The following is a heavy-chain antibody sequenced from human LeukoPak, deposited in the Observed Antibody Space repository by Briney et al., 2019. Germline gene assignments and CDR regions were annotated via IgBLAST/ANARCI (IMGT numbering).Heavy chain of an antibody. CDR2: INTGNGNT. V-gene: IGHV1-3*04. J-gene: IGHJ4*02. CDR3: ARHSLTYPAGFDY. CDR1: GYTFTTYA. D-gene: IGHD2/OR15-2a*01. Sequence: ASVKVSCKASGYTFTTYAIHWVRQAPGQRLEWMGWINTGNGNTKHSQNFQGRVTITRETSASTAYMELSSLRSEDTAVYYCARHSLTYPAGFDYWGQGTLVTVSS.